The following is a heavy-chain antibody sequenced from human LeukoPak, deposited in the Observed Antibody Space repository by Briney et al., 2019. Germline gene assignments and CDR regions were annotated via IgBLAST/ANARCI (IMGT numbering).Heavy chain of an antibody. Sequence: ASVKVSCKVSGYTLTELSMHWVRQAPGKGLEWMGGFDPEDGETIYAQKFQGRVTMTEDTSTDTAYMELSSLRSEDTAVYYCATAPGASGSYDWLDPWGQGTLVTVSS. CDR1: GYTLTELS. D-gene: IGHD1-26*01. CDR3: ATAPGASGSYDWLDP. V-gene: IGHV1-24*01. CDR2: FDPEDGET. J-gene: IGHJ5*02.